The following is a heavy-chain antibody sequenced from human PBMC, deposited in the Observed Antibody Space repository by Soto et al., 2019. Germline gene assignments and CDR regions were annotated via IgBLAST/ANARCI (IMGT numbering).Heavy chain of an antibody. V-gene: IGHV4-59*08. CDR2: IYYSGRT. CDR1: GDSIGTYD. CDR3: ARSYSSTWYNFDH. J-gene: IGHJ4*02. D-gene: IGHD6-13*01. Sequence: LQPLSLPCTVAGDSIGTYDWHCIRQPPGRGLEWIGYIYYSGRTNHNPSLRSRVTMSVDTSKNQFSLKLSSVTAADTAVYYCARSYSSTWYNFDHWGQGALVTVSS.